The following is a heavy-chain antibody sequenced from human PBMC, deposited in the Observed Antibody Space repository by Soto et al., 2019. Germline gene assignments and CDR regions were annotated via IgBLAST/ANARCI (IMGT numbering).Heavy chain of an antibody. V-gene: IGHV1-2*02. CDR1: GYPFTAYY. J-gene: IGHJ3*02. D-gene: IGHD3-3*01. Sequence: QLHLVQSGAVVMKPGASVTVSCSASGYPFTAYYMHWVRQAPRRGLEWMGGINPATGAAKYSLTCRGRGPMSRDTASSTVFMELRALTPEDTAVFCSAREGGVGVAGTAAFEMWGQGTLVTVSS. CDR3: AREGGVGVAGTAAFEM. CDR2: INPATGAA.